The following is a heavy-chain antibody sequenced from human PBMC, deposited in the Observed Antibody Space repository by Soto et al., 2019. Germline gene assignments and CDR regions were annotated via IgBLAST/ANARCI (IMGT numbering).Heavy chain of an antibody. D-gene: IGHD3-3*01. Sequence: QVQLVQSGAEVKKPGASVKVSCKASGYTFTSYGISWVRQAPGQGLEWMGWISAYNGNTNYAQKLQGRGTMTTHTSTSTAYMELRSLRSDDTAVYYCARVRKRITIFGVVITGMDVWGQGTTVTVSS. J-gene: IGHJ6*02. V-gene: IGHV1-18*01. CDR3: ARVRKRITIFGVVITGMDV. CDR1: GYTFTSYG. CDR2: ISAYNGNT.